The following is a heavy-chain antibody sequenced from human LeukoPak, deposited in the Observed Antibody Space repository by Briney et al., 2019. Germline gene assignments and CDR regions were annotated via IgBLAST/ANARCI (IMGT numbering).Heavy chain of an antibody. D-gene: IGHD2-21*02. J-gene: IGHJ5*02. CDR3: ARTYMTSARFDP. Sequence: PSQTLSLTCTVSGGSISSGGYYWSWLRQHPGKGLEWIGYIHYTGSTYYNASLKSRVTIAVDTSKNQFSLKLSSVTAADTAVYYCARTYMTSARFDPWGQGTLVTVSS. CDR1: GGSISSGGYY. CDR2: IHYTGST. V-gene: IGHV4-31*03.